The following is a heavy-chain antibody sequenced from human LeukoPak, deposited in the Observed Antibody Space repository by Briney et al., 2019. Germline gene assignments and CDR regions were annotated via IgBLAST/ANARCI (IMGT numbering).Heavy chain of an antibody. CDR2: IDHSGST. D-gene: IGHD5-12*01. CDR3: ARDATMMGNYFNY. Sequence: SETLSLTCTVSGYSISSGYYWGWIRQPPGKGLEWIGSIDHSGSTHYNLSLKSRVTISVDTSKNQFSLKLSSVTAADTALYYCARDATMMGNYFNYWGQGTLVTVSS. J-gene: IGHJ4*02. V-gene: IGHV4-38-2*02. CDR1: GYSISSGYY.